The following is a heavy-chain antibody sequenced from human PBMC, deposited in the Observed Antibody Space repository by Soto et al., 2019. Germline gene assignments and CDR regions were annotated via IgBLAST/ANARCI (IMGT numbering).Heavy chain of an antibody. CDR1: GGSFSGYY. Sequence: SETLSLTCAVYGGSFSGYYWSWIRQPPGKGLEWIGEINHSGSTNYNPSLKSRVTISVDTSKNQFSLKLSSVTAADTAVYYCARGESGGSGDAFDIWGQGTMVTVSS. V-gene: IGHV4-34*01. CDR3: ARGESGGSGDAFDI. CDR2: INHSGST. J-gene: IGHJ3*02. D-gene: IGHD2-15*01.